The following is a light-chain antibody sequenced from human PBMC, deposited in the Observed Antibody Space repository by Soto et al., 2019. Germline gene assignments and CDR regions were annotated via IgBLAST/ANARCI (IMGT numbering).Light chain of an antibody. Sequence: EIMMTQSPATLSVYTGERVTLSCRASQNILSNLAWYQQKPGQAPRLLIYGASTRATGIPARFSGSGSGTEFTLTISSLQSEDFAVYYCQQYNNWPITFGQGTRLEIK. V-gene: IGKV3-15*01. J-gene: IGKJ5*01. CDR3: QQYNNWPIT. CDR2: GAS. CDR1: QNILSN.